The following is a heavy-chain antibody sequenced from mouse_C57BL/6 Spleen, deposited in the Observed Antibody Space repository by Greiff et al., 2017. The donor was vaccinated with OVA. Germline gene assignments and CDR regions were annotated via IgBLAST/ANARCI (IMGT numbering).Heavy chain of an antibody. D-gene: IGHD4-1*01. CDR3: TREKGISWDLAWFAY. J-gene: IGHJ3*01. V-gene: IGHV5-9-1*02. Sequence: EVQRVESGEGLVKPGGSLKLSCAASGFTFSSYAMSWVRQTPEKRLEWVAYISSGGDYIYYADTVKGRFTISRDNARNTLYLQMSSLKSEDTAMYYCTREKGISWDLAWFAYWGQGTLVTVSA. CDR1: GFTFSSYA. CDR2: ISSGGDYI.